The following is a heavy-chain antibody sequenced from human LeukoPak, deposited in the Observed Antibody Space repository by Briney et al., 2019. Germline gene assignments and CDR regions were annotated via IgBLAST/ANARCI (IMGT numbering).Heavy chain of an antibody. Sequence: TETLSLTCAVYGGSFSGYYWSWIRQPPGKGLEWIGEINHSGSTNYNPSLKSRVTISVDTSKNQFSLKLSSVTAADTAVYYCARVPHCSSTSCPSDWFDPWGQGTLVTVSS. CDR3: ARVPHCSSTSCPSDWFDP. J-gene: IGHJ5*02. V-gene: IGHV4-34*01. D-gene: IGHD2-2*01. CDR1: GGSFSGYY. CDR2: INHSGST.